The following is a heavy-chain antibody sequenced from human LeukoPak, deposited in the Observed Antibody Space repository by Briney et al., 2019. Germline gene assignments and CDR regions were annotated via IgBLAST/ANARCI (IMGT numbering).Heavy chain of an antibody. Sequence: PSETLSLTCTVSGGSISSGGYYWSWIRQHPGKGLEWIGYIYYSGSTYYNPSLKSRVTISVDTSKNQFSLKLSSVTAADTAVYYCARDRWGSVDYWGQGTLVTVSS. J-gene: IGHJ4*02. V-gene: IGHV4-31*03. CDR1: GGSISSGGYY. CDR3: ARDRWGSVDY. CDR2: IYYSGST. D-gene: IGHD3-16*01.